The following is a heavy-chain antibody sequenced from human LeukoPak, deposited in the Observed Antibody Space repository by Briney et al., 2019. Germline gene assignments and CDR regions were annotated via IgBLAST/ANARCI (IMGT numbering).Heavy chain of an antibody. V-gene: IGHV1-69*05. D-gene: IGHD6-13*01. CDR3: ARGGIAAFNWFDP. J-gene: IGHJ5*02. CDR1: GGTFSSYA. Sequence: GASVKVSCKASGGTFSSYAISWVRQAPGQGLEWMGGITPIFGTANYAQKFQGRVTITTDESTSTAYMELSSLRSEDTAVYYCARGGIAAFNWFDPWGQGTLVTVSS. CDR2: ITPIFGTA.